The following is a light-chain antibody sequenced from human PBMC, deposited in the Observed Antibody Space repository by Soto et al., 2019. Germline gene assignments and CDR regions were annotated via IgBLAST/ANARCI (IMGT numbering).Light chain of an antibody. CDR3: SSYTNIVTLV. V-gene: IGLV2-14*01. Sequence: SVLTQPDSVSGSPGQSITISCTGTSSDVGGYNYVSWYQQHPGKAPKLIIYEVTNRPSGVSDRFSGSKSGNTASLTISGLQAEDEADYYCSSYTNIVTLVFGGGTKLTVL. J-gene: IGLJ2*01. CDR1: SSDVGGYNY. CDR2: EVT.